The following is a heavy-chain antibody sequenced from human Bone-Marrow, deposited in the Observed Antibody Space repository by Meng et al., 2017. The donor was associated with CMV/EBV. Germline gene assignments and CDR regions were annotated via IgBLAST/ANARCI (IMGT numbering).Heavy chain of an antibody. CDR3: ARGNGILDY. J-gene: IGHJ4*02. CDR1: GGSISSYY. CDR2: IYYSGST. Sequence: SENLSLTCTVSGGSISSYYWSWIRQPPGKGLEWIGYIYYSGSTNYNPSLKSRVTISVDTSKNQFSLKLSSVTAADTAVYYCARGNGILDYWGQGTLVTVSS. V-gene: IGHV4-59*01. D-gene: IGHD1-26*01.